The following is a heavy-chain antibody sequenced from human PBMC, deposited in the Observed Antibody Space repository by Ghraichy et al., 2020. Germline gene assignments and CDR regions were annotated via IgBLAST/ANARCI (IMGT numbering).Heavy chain of an antibody. CDR2: IRYKANSYST. CDR3: TRDRLITCFNAGCYRPFDY. CDR1: GFTFSNHY. D-gene: IGHD2-15*01. J-gene: IGHJ4*02. V-gene: IGHV3-72*01. Sequence: GGSLRLSCAASGFTFSNHYMHWVRQAPGKGLEWVASIRYKANSYSTEYAVSVTGRFTSSSDNSKNSLYLQMNSLKTEDTGVYYRTRDRLITCFNAGCYRPFDYWGQGTLVAVSS.